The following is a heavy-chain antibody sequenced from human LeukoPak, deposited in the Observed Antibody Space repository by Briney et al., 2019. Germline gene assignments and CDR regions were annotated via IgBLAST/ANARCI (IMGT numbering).Heavy chain of an antibody. Sequence: ASVKVSCKASGGTFSSYAISWVRQAPGQRLEWMGRIIPILGIANYAQKFQGRVTITADKSTSTAYMELGSLRSEDTAVYYCARDKIPYYDFWSGWSLSYWGQGTLVTVSS. CDR1: GGTFSSYA. J-gene: IGHJ4*02. D-gene: IGHD3-3*01. V-gene: IGHV1-69*04. CDR3: ARDKIPYYDFWSGWSLSY. CDR2: IIPILGIA.